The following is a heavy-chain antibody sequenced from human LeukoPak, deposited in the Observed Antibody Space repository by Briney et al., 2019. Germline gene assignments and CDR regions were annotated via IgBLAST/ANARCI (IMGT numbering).Heavy chain of an antibody. J-gene: IGHJ5*02. D-gene: IGHD2-15*01. CDR2: INHSGST. V-gene: IGHV4-34*01. CDR1: GGSFSGYY. Sequence: SETRSLTCAVYGGSFSGYYWSWIRQPPGKGLEWIGEINHSGSTNYNPSLKSRVTISVDTSKNQFSLKLSSVTAADTAVYYCARGLSGGSYNNWFDPWGQGTLVTVSS. CDR3: ARGLSGGSYNNWFDP.